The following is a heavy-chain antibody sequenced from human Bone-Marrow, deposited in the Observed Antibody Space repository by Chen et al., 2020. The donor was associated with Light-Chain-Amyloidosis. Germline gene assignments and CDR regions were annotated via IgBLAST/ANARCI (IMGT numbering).Heavy chain of an antibody. CDR1: GFTFSTYG. J-gene: IGHJ4*02. Sequence: QVQLVQSGGGVVQPGRSLRLSCEASGFTFSTYGFKWVRQAPGKGLEWVSFVRFDGSDKYYADSVKGRFTISRDDSKNTLYLQMNSLRPEDTAVYYCAQLYSYGRPFKHWGQGTLVSVSS. D-gene: IGHD5-18*01. CDR3: AQLYSYGRPFKH. V-gene: IGHV3-30*02. CDR2: VRFDGSDK.